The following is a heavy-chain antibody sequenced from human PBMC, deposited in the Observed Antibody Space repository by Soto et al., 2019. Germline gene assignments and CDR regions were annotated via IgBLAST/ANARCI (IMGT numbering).Heavy chain of an antibody. Sequence: GASVKVSCKASGYTFNYYGISWVRQAPGQGLEWVGWISAHNGDTKYAQNLQGRLTLTTDTSTSTAYIVLTSLTSDVPAVYYCARDWSRYFDSSGLMWFYWGQGTLVTVSS. CDR2: ISAHNGDT. J-gene: IGHJ4*02. CDR1: GYTFNYYG. V-gene: IGHV1-18*04. D-gene: IGHD3-22*01. CDR3: ARDWSRYFDSSGLMWFY.